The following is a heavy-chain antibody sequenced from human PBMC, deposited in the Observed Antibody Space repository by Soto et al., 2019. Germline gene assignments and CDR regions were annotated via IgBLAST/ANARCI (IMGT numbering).Heavy chain of an antibody. CDR3: AREEDSNSGPYDY. CDR1: GGTFSSYA. Sequence: QVQLVQAGAEVKKPGSSVKVSCKASGGTFSSYAISWVRQAPGQGLEWMGGIIPIFGTANSAQKFQGRVTSTADESTSPAYMELSSLRSEDTAVYYCAREEDSNSGPYDYWGQGTLVTVSS. V-gene: IGHV1-69*12. D-gene: IGHD4-4*01. CDR2: IIPIFGTA. J-gene: IGHJ4*02.